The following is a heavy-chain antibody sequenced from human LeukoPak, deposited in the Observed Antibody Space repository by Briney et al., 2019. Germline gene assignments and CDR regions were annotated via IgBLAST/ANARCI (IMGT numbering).Heavy chain of an antibody. CDR3: ARGGVNYKIAGP. CDR1: GGSITSYC. D-gene: IGHD3-10*01. CDR2: IYYSGST. J-gene: IGHJ5*02. V-gene: IGHV4-59*01. Sequence: SETLSLTCTVSGGSITSYCWTWIRQPPGKGLEWIGYIYYSGSTSYNPSLKSRVTISVDTSKNQFSLKLSSVTAADTAVYYCARGGVNYKIAGPWGQGALVTVSS.